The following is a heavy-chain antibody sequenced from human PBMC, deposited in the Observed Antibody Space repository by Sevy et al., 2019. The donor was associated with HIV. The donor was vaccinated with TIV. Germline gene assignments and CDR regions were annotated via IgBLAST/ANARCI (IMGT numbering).Heavy chain of an antibody. CDR3: ARGYYDSSGYYGSWLYYYYGMDV. CDR1: GGSISSSSYY. J-gene: IGHJ6*02. D-gene: IGHD3-22*01. CDR2: IYYSGST. V-gene: IGHV4-39*01. Sequence: SETLSLTCTVSGGSISSSSYYWGWIRQPPGKGLEWIGSIYYSGSTYYNPSLKSRVTISVDTSKNQFSLKLSSVTAADTAVYYGARGYYDSSGYYGSWLYYYYGMDVWGQGTTVTVSS.